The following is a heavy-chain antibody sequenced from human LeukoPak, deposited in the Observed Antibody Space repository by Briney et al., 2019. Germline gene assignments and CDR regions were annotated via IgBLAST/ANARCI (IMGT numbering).Heavy chain of an antibody. Sequence: GGSLRLSCAASGFTFDDYAMHWVRQAPGKGLEWVSGISWNSGSIGYADSVKGRFTISRDNAKNSLYLQMNSLRAEDTALYYCAKDIGVEVPAALSTYYYYGMDVWGQGTTVTVSS. V-gene: IGHV3-9*01. D-gene: IGHD2-2*01. CDR2: ISWNSGSI. CDR3: AKDIGVEVPAALSTYYYYGMDV. CDR1: GFTFDDYA. J-gene: IGHJ6*02.